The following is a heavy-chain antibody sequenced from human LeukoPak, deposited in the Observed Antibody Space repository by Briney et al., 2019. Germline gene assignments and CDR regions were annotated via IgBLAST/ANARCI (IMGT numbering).Heavy chain of an antibody. CDR3: AKDDAWLRFGE. D-gene: IGHD3-10*01. Sequence: GGSLRLSCAASGFTFSKHGLNWVRQAPGKGLEWVSGISPSGDITYYADSVKGRFTISRDNSKNTLYLEVISLTAEDTAVYYCAKDDAWLRFGEWSQGTLVTVSS. CDR2: ISPSGDIT. V-gene: IGHV3-23*01. CDR1: GFTFSKHG. J-gene: IGHJ4*02.